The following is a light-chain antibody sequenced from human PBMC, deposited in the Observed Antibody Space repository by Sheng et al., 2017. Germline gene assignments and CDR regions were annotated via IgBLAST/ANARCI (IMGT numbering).Light chain of an antibody. CDR1: SSDVGGYNY. CDR2: DVS. CDR3: SSYTSSSTLYV. J-gene: IGLJ1*01. V-gene: IGLV2-14*03. Sequence: QSALNQPASVSGSPGQSITISCTGTSSDVGGYNYVSWYQQHPGKAPKLLIYDVSNRPSGVSNRFSGSKFGNTASLTISGLQAEDEADYYCSSYTSSSTLYVFGTGTKVTVL.